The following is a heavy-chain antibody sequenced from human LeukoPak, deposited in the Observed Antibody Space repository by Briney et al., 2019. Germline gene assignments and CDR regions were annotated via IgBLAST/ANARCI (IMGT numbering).Heavy chain of an antibody. J-gene: IGHJ6*02. D-gene: IGHD1-26*01. CDR3: ARESPGSYPYFYCMDV. CDR2: IIPILGIA. V-gene: IGHV1-69*04. CDR1: GGTFSSYA. Sequence: SVRVSFKASGGTFSSYAISWVRQAPGQGLEWMGRIIPILGIANYAQKCEARVTITADKSTSTAYRELSSLRSEDKAVDYCARESPGSYPYFYCMDVWGRGTTVTVSS.